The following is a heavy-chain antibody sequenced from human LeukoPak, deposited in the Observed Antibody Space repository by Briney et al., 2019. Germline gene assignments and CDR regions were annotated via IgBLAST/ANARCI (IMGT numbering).Heavy chain of an antibody. Sequence: ASVKVSCKASGGTFNSYAISWVRQAPGQGLEWMGGIIPIFGTANYAQKFQGRVTITADKSTSTAYMELSSLRSEDTAVYYCARDHYYYGSGSYYNPLGYWGQGTLVTVSS. D-gene: IGHD3-10*01. CDR2: IIPIFGTA. V-gene: IGHV1-69*06. CDR1: GGTFNSYA. CDR3: ARDHYYYGSGSYYNPLGY. J-gene: IGHJ4*02.